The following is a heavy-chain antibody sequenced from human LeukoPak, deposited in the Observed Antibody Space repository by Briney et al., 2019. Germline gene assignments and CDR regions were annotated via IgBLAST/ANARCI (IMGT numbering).Heavy chain of an antibody. J-gene: IGHJ4*02. CDR1: GFAFSDYW. D-gene: IGHD1-26*01. CDR3: ARVGTWELQRVFDF. Sequence: GGSLRLSCATFGFAFSDYWMTWVRQVPGKGLEWVANINREGNEKYYVDSVKGRFTISRDNAKNSVDLQMDSLRVEDTAVYYCARVGTWELQRVFDFWGQGTLVPVSS. V-gene: IGHV3-7*01. CDR2: INREGNEK.